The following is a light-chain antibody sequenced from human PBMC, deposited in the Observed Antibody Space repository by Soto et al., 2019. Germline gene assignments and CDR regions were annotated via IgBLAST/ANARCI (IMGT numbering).Light chain of an antibody. J-gene: IGKJ1*01. V-gene: IGKV1-5*01. Sequence: DIQMTQSPSTLSAYVGDRVTITGRASQTLSRWLAGYQHKPGKAPNLLIYDVSKLKTGFPSRFSGSGSGTEITLSISRLQPDAFATYNWQQYNTNLWAFGQGTKVNIK. CDR3: QQYNTNLWA. CDR2: DVS. CDR1: QTLSRW.